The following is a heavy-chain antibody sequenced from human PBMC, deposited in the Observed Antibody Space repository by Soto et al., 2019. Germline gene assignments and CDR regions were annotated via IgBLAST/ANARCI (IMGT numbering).Heavy chain of an antibody. CDR1: GFTLSTYG. D-gene: IGHD2-15*01. CDR2: ISHDGSYK. V-gene: IGHV3-33*01. J-gene: IGHJ4*02. Sequence: QVQLVESGGGVVQPGRSLRLSCTASGFTLSTYGVHWVRQAPGKGLEWVAVISHDGSYKDYADSVKGRFTISRDISKNALYMQMDSLRAEDTAVYYCARDGDFVLDYWGQGTLVTVSS. CDR3: ARDGDFVLDY.